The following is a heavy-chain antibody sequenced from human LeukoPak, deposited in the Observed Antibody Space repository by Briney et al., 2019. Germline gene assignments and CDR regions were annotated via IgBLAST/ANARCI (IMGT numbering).Heavy chain of an antibody. CDR2: INPNSGGT. V-gene: IGHV1-2*02. CDR1: GYTFTGYY. CDR3: ARELRITMIVVVITTDDAFDI. Sequence: ASVKVSCKASGYTFTGYYMHWVRQAPGQGLEWMGWINPNSGGTNYAQKFQGRVTMTRDTSISTAYMELSRLRSDDTAVYYCARELRITMIVVVITTDDAFDIWGQGTMVTVSS. J-gene: IGHJ3*02. D-gene: IGHD3-22*01.